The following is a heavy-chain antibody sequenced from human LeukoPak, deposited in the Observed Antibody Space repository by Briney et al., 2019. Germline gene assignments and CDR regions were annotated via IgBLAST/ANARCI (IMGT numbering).Heavy chain of an antibody. CDR2: MSPNSGNT. V-gene: IGHV1-8*01. CDR1: GYTFTSYD. CDR3: ATTGMTTVTTGGFDP. D-gene: IGHD4-17*01. J-gene: IGHJ5*02. Sequence: ASVKVSCKASGYTFTSYDINWVRQATGQGLEWMGWMSPNSGNTGYAQKFQGRVTMTRNTSISTAYMELSSLRSEDTAVYYCATTGMTTVTTGGFDPWGQGTLVTVSS.